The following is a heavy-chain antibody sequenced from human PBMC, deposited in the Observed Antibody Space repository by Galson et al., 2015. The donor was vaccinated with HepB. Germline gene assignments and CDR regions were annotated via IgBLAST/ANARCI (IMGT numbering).Heavy chain of an antibody. Sequence: VKVSCKVSGYTFTDYYMHWVRQAPGKGLEWMGLLDPEDGETIYAEKFQGRVTITADTSIDTAYMELSSLRAEDTAVYYCATGGITPGDAFDIRGQGTMVTVSS. CDR3: ATGGITPGDAFDI. J-gene: IGHJ3*02. CDR2: LDPEDGET. V-gene: IGHV1-69-2*01. CDR1: GYTFTDYY. D-gene: IGHD3-10*01.